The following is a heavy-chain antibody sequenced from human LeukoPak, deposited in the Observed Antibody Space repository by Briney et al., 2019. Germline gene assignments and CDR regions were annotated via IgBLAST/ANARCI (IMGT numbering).Heavy chain of an antibody. CDR3: AKDISGGSDDGVGFDY. CDR2: ISGSGGST. J-gene: IGHJ4*02. CDR1: GFTFSNSW. Sequence: PGGSLRLSCVASGFTFSNSWMHWVRQTPGKGLEWVSAISGSGGSTYYADSVKGRFTISRDNSKNTLYLQMNSLRAEDTAVYYCAKDISGGSDDGVGFDYWGQGTLVTVSS. D-gene: IGHD2-15*01. V-gene: IGHV3-23*01.